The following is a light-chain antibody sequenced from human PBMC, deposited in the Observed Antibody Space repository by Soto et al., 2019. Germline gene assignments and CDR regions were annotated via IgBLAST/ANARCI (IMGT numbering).Light chain of an antibody. Sequence: EIKMTQYPDTLSVSPGERSTLSCRASQSVSSNLAWYQQKPGQAPRLLIYGASSRATGIPDRFSGSGSGTDFTLTISILEPEDIAVYSCQEYGISPTTFAQGRRLETK. CDR1: QSVSSN. V-gene: IGKV3-20*01. CDR3: QEYGISPTT. CDR2: GAS. J-gene: IGKJ5*01.